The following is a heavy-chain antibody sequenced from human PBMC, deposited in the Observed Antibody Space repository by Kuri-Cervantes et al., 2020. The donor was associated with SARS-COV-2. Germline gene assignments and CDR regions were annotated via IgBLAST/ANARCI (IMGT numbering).Heavy chain of an antibody. J-gene: IGHJ4*02. CDR1: GGSINIANYY. V-gene: IGHV4-30-4*08. Sequence: SETLSLTCTVSGGSINIANYYWSWVRQPPGMGLEWIGHIYYSGSTYYNPSLKSRVTISVDTSKNQFSLKLSSVTAADTAVYYCARDGTDSSGYALGPYYFDYWGQGTLVTVSS. D-gene: IGHD3-22*01. CDR2: IYYSGST. CDR3: ARDGTDSSGYALGPYYFDY.